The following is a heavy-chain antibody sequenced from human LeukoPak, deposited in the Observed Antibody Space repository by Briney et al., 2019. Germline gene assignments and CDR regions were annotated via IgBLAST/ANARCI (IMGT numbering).Heavy chain of an antibody. V-gene: IGHV4-4*07. J-gene: IGHJ4*02. CDR1: GGFISSYY. CDR2: IYTSGTT. D-gene: IGHD3-9*01. Sequence: SETLSLTCTVSGGFISSYYWSWIRQPAGKGLEWIGRIYTSGTTNYNPSLKSRVTMSIDTSKNQFSLKLSSVTAADTAVYYCARYFDWLSYKYYFDYWGQGTLVTVSS. CDR3: ARYFDWLSYKYYFDY.